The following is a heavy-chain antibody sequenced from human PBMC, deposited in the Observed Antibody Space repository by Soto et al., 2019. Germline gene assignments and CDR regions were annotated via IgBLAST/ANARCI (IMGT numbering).Heavy chain of an antibody. CDR2: IYSNGNT. CDR3: ARRGRQDSTSSSDSYGDP. J-gene: IGHJ5*02. V-gene: IGHV4-4*09. D-gene: IGHD5-18*01. Sequence: QVQLQESGPGLVKPAETLSLTCSLSGGSISSFSWHWIRQPPGKGLEWIGYIYSNGNTGYNPSLERRVTRSGDTSKNQASRKWSSVTAADTAGYYCARRGRQDSTSSSDSYGDPWGQGTRVTVSS. CDR1: GGSISSFS.